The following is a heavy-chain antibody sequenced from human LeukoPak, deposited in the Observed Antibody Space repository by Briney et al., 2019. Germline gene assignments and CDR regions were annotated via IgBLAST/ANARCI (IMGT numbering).Heavy chain of an antibody. Sequence: SETLSLTCAVYGGSFSGYYWSWIRQPPGKGLEWIGEINHSGSTNYNPSLKSRVTISVDTSKNQFSLKLSSVTAADTAVYYCARYYCSSDTCYYFDYWGQGTLVTVSS. V-gene: IGHV4-34*01. J-gene: IGHJ4*02. CDR1: GGSFSGYY. CDR2: INHSGST. D-gene: IGHD2-2*01. CDR3: ARYYCSSDTCYYFDY.